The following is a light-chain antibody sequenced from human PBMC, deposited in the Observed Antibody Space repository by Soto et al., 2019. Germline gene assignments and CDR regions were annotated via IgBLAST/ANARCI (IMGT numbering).Light chain of an antibody. CDR1: QSVINNY. V-gene: IGKV3-20*01. J-gene: IGKJ5*01. CDR2: GAS. Sequence: EIVLTQSPGTLSLSPGERATLSFSASQSVINNYLAWYQQKPGQAPRLLIYGASNRATGIPDRFSGSGSGTDFTLSISRLEVEDFAVYHCQQYGNAPITFGQGTRLEIK. CDR3: QQYGNAPIT.